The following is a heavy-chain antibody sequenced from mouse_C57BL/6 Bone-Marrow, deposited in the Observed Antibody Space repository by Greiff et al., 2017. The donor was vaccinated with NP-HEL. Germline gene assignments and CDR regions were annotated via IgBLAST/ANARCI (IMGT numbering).Heavy chain of an antibody. CDR3: ARGYGSSYVDWYFDV. CDR1: GYTFTSYW. CDR2: IHPNSGST. V-gene: IGHV1-64*01. J-gene: IGHJ1*03. D-gene: IGHD1-1*01. Sequence: VQLQQSGAELVKPGASVKLSCKASGYTFTSYWMHWVKQRPGQGLEWIGMIHPNSGSTNYNEKFKSKATLTVDKSSSTAYMQLSSLTSEDSAVYYCARGYGSSYVDWYFDVWGTGTTVTVSS.